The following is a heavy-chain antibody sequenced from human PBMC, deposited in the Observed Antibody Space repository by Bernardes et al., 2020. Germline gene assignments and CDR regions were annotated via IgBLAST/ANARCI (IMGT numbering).Heavy chain of an antibody. V-gene: IGHV4-39*01. D-gene: IGHD3-10*01. J-gene: IGHJ4*02. CDR3: ARRHGSGNHLEY. Sequence: WASLRLTCTVSGGSISSHSYYFGCIRQPNGKELDLIRRIYYSGSTYYNPSLKSLVTISVDTSKHQFSLKLSSVTAADTAVYYCARRHGSGNHLEYWGQGTLVT. CDR2: IYYSGST. CDR1: GGSISSHSYY.